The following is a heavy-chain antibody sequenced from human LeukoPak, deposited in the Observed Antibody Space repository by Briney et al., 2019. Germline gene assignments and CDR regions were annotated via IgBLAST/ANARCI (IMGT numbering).Heavy chain of an antibody. D-gene: IGHD5-12*01. V-gene: IGHV3-48*03. CDR1: GFTFSSYE. J-gene: IGHJ3*02. Sequence: PGGSLRLSCAASGFTFSSYEMNWVRQAPGKGLEWVSCISSSGSTKYYADSVKGRFTISRDNAKNSLYLQMNSLRAEDTAVYYCARDGTPRGYSGYDHYDAFDIWGQGTVVTVSS. CDR3: ARDGTPRGYSGYDHYDAFDI. CDR2: ISSSGSTK.